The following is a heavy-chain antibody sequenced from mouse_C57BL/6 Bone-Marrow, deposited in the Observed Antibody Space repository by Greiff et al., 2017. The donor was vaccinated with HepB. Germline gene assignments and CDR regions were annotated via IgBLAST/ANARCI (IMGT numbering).Heavy chain of an antibody. J-gene: IGHJ4*01. V-gene: IGHV1-26*01. CDR3: ARRGRLRRGYYYAMDY. D-gene: IGHD2-4*01. CDR1: GYTFTDYY. Sequence: EVQLQQSGPELVKPGASVKISCKASGYTFTDYYMNWVKQSHGKSLEWIGDINPNNGGTSYNQKFKGKATLTVDKSSSTAYMELRSLTSEDSAVYYCARRGRLRRGYYYAMDYWGQGTSVTVSS. CDR2: INPNNGGT.